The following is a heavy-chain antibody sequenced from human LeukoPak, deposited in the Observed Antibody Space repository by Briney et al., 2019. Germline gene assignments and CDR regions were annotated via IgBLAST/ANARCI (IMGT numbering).Heavy chain of an antibody. V-gene: IGHV4-59*01. CDR1: GGSISSYY. CDR2: IHYSGST. J-gene: IGHJ6*03. Sequence: SETLSLTCTVSGGSISSYYWSWIRQPPGKGLEWIGYIHYSGSTDFNPSLKSRVTISIDTSKNQFSLKLSSVTAADTAVYYCARVGGDYDFWSGIYYYYYMDVWGKGTTVTVS. CDR3: ARVGGDYDFWSGIYYYYYMDV. D-gene: IGHD3-3*01.